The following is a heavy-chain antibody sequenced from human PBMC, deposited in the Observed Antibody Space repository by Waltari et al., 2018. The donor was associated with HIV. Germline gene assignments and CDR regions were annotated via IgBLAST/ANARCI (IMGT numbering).Heavy chain of an antibody. J-gene: IGHJ4*02. D-gene: IGHD2-2*01. CDR1: GFTFSSYA. V-gene: IGHV3-33*01. CDR2: IWHDANNQ. Sequence: QVQLVESGGGVVQPGTSLRLSCAASGFTFSSYAMPWVRPAPGKGLEWVAVIWHDANNQYYADSVQGRFTISRDNSKNTLYLQMNSLRAEDTALYYCARDSPAFSRGTEELDYWGQGTLVTVSS. CDR3: ARDSPAFSRGTEELDY.